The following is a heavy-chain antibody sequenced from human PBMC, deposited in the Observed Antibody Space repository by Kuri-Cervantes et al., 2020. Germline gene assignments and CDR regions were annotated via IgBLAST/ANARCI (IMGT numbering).Heavy chain of an antibody. J-gene: IGHJ4*02. CDR2: IKCDGSEK. V-gene: IGHV3-52*01. Sequence: GESLKISCAASGFTFISYVMHWVCQAPEKGLEWVADIKCDGSEKYYVDSVKGRLTISRDNAKNSLYLQVNSLRAEDMTVYYCVRGSGYSSGWYPRTHDYWGQGTLVTVSS. CDR1: GFTFISYV. D-gene: IGHD6-19*01. CDR3: VRGSGYSSGWYPRTHDY.